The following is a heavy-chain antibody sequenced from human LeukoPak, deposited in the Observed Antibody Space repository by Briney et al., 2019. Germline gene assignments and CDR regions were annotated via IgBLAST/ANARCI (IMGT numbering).Heavy chain of an antibody. CDR1: GGSVSSGSYH. Sequence: SETLSLTCTVSGGSVSSGSYHWSWIRQPPGKGLEWIGEINHSGSTNYNPSLKSRVTISVDTSKNQFSLKLSSVTAADTAVYYCARQRVVVTEGFDYWGQGTLVTVSS. V-gene: IGHV4-61*01. CDR2: INHSGST. CDR3: ARQRVVVTEGFDY. D-gene: IGHD2-15*01. J-gene: IGHJ4*02.